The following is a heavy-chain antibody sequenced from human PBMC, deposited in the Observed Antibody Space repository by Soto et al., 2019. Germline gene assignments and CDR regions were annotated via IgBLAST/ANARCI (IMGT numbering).Heavy chain of an antibody. J-gene: IGHJ5*02. D-gene: IGHD5-18*01. V-gene: IGHV6-1*01. CDR2: TYYRSKWYN. CDR3: ARGESDSYGYLDWFDP. Sequence: PSQTLSLTCAISGDSVSSNSAAWSWIRQSPSRGLEWLGRTYYRSKWYNDYAVSVKSRITINPDTSKNQFSLQLNSVTPEDTAVYYCARGESDSYGYLDWFDPWGQGTLVTVSS. CDR1: GDSVSSNSAA.